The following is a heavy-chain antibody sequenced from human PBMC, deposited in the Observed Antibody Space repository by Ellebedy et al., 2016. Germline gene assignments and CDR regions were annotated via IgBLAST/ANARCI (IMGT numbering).Heavy chain of an antibody. Sequence: SETLSLXXAVYGGSFSDYYWSWIRQPPGKGLEWIGEINHSGYTNYNPSLKSRVTISVDTSKSQFSLKLSSVAAADTAVYYCASAKGDVWGKGTTVTVSS. CDR1: GGSFSDYY. CDR3: ASAKGDV. J-gene: IGHJ6*04. V-gene: IGHV4-34*01. CDR2: INHSGYT.